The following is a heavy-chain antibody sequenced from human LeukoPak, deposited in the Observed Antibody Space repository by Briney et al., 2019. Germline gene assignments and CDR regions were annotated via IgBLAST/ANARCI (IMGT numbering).Heavy chain of an antibody. V-gene: IGHV4-61*02. Sequence: SETLSLTCTVSGGSISSGSYYWSWIRQPAGKGLEWIGRIYTSGSTNYNPSLKSRVTISVDTSKNQFSLKLSSVTAADTAVYYCARVAIAARQGDAFDIWGQGTMVTVSS. J-gene: IGHJ3*02. CDR3: ARVAIAARQGDAFDI. CDR2: IYTSGST. CDR1: GGSISSGSYY. D-gene: IGHD6-6*01.